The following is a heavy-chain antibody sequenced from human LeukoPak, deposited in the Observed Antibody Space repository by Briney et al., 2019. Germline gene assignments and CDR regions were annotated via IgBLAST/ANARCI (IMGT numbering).Heavy chain of an antibody. Sequence: GGSLRLSCAASGFTFSSYWMHWVRQAPGKGLVWVSRINSDGSSTSYADSVKGRFTISRDNSKNTLYLQMNSLRAEDTAVYYCAKGSKEVLFTRDHYMDVWGKGTTVTISS. CDR3: AKGSKEVLFTRDHYMDV. CDR2: INSDGSST. D-gene: IGHD3-3*01. J-gene: IGHJ6*03. V-gene: IGHV3-74*01. CDR1: GFTFSSYW.